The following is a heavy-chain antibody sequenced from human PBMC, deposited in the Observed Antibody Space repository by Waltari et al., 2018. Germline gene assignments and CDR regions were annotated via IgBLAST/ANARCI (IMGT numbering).Heavy chain of an antibody. D-gene: IGHD5-12*01. V-gene: IGHV1-69*14. CDR1: GGTFSSYA. Sequence: QVQLVQSGAEVKKPGSSVKVSCKASGGTFSSYAIRWVRQAPGQGLEWMGGIIPIFGTANYAQKFQGRVTITADKSTSTAYMELSSLRSEDTAVYYCARAGPVLATITPGAFDIWGQGTMVTVSS. CDR3: ARAGPVLATITPGAFDI. J-gene: IGHJ3*02. CDR2: IIPIFGTA.